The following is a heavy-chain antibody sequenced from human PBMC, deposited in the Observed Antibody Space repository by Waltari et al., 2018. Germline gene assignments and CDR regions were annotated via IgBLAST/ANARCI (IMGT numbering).Heavy chain of an antibody. J-gene: IGHJ5*02. V-gene: IGHV3-7*01. CDR1: GGSISSGGYY. D-gene: IGHD6-6*01. Sequence: VQLQESGPGLVKPSQTLSLTCTVSGGSISSGGYYWSWIRQAPGKGLEWVANIKQDGSEKYYVDSVKGRFTISRDNAKNSLYLQMNSLRAEDTAVYYCARDPPSSSSGPWGQGTLVTVSS. CDR2: IKQDGSEK. CDR3: ARDPPSSSSGP.